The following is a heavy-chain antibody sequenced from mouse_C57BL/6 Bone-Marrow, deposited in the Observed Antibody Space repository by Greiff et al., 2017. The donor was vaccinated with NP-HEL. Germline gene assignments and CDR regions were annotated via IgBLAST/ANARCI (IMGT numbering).Heavy chain of an antibody. Sequence: EVKLVESEGGLVQPGSSMKLSCTASGFTFSDYYMAWVRQVPEKGLEWVANINYDGSSTYYLDSLKSRFIISRDNAKNILYLQMSSLKSEDTATYYCARERGYDYDTWFAYWGQGTLVTVSA. CDR2: INYDGSST. CDR1: GFTFSDYY. V-gene: IGHV5-16*01. CDR3: ARERGYDYDTWFAY. D-gene: IGHD2-4*01. J-gene: IGHJ3*01.